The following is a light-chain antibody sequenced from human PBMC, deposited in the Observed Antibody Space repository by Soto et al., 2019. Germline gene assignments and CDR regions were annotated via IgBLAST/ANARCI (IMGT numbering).Light chain of an antibody. J-gene: IGKJ2*01. CDR1: QSINNC. V-gene: IGKV1-5*01. CDR3: QHYNGYPYT. Sequence: DIPMTQSPSTLSASIGDRVTITCRASQSINNCLAWYQQRPGQVPHLLIYDVFRLGTGVPSRFSGSGSGTEFTLTISSLQAEDFATYFCQHYNGYPYTFGPGTKLEI. CDR2: DVF.